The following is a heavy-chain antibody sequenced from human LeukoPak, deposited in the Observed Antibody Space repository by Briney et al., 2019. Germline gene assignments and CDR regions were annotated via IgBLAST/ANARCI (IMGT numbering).Heavy chain of an antibody. J-gene: IGHJ4*02. V-gene: IGHV3-48*03. CDR2: ITGSGSSI. D-gene: IGHD3-3*01. CDR1: GFTFSRFE. Sequence: GGSLRLSCAASGFTFSRFEMNWVRQAPGKGLEWVSYITGSGSSIYYADSVKGRLAVSRDNAKNSLYLQMNSLRTEDTGVYYCTRDLTLGTFWSGSLYWGQGILVTVSS. CDR3: TRDLTLGTFWSGSLY.